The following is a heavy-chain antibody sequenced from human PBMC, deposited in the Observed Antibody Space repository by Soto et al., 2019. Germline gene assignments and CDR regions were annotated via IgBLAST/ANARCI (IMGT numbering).Heavy chain of an antibody. Sequence: QVQLVQSGAEVKKPGASLRVSCKASGYIFTDYYVHWVRQAPGQGLEWLGWINPSNGVTYYAQNFRDRVTMTRDTSISTAYMDPTKLTSDDTAVYFRARDPDPTRSNPLCPWGQGTLVAVSS. CDR3: ARDPDPTRSNPLCP. CDR2: INPSNGVT. D-gene: IGHD6-13*01. J-gene: IGHJ5*02. V-gene: IGHV1-2*02. CDR1: GYIFTDYY.